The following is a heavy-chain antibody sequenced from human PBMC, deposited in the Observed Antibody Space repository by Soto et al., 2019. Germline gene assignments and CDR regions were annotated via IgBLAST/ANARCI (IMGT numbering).Heavy chain of an antibody. V-gene: IGHV4-61*01. CDR2: VSSAGKT. CDR3: AREWELLPYYVMDV. J-gene: IGHJ6*02. CDR1: GDSLSRNSYF. Sequence: LSLTCNVSGDSLSRNSYFWNWLRQPPGKGLEWIGYVSSAGKTKYNPSLEGRVTISVDTSKSHFSLKLTSVTSADTAVYFYAREWELLPYYVMDVWGQGTTVTVSS. D-gene: IGHD1-26*01.